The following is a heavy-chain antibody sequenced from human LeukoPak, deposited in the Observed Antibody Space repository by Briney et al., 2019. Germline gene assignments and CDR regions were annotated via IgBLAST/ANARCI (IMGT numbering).Heavy chain of an antibody. CDR2: IYYSRST. J-gene: IGHJ4*02. D-gene: IGHD1-26*01. Sequence: SQTLSLTCTVSGASITSGGHYWSWIRQPPGKVLEWIGYIYYSRSTKYNPSLKSRATISVDTSKNQFSLKLSSVTAADTAVYYCASGSYYFDYWGQGTLVTVSS. V-gene: IGHV4-61*08. CDR3: ASGSYYFDY. CDR1: GASITSGGHY.